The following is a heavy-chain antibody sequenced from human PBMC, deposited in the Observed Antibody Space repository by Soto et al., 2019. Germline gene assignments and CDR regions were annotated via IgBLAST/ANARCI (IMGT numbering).Heavy chain of an antibody. CDR2: INHSGST. D-gene: IGHD6-19*01. CDR3: ARGWVSSGWYYYYGMDV. Sequence: SETLSLTCAVYGGSFSGYYWSWIRQPPGKGLEWIGEINHSGSTNYNPSLKSRVTISVDTSKNQFSLKLSSVTAADTAVYYCARGWVSSGWYYYYGMDVWGQGTTVTVSS. V-gene: IGHV4-34*01. CDR1: GGSFSGYY. J-gene: IGHJ6*02.